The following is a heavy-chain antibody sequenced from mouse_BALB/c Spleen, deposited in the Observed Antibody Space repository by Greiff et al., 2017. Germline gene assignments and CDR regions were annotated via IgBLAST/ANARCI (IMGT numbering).Heavy chain of an antibody. CDR2: ISTYYGDA. V-gene: IGHV1S137*01. CDR3: AGWGLGRSGCAY. J-gene: IGHJ3*01. CDR1: GYTFTDYA. D-gene: IGHD4-1*01. Sequence: QVQLQQSGAELVRPGVSVKISCKGSGYTFTDYAMHWVKQSHAKSLEWIGVISTYYGDASYNQKFKGKATMTVDKSSSTAYMELARLTSEDAAIYYCAGWGLGRSGCAYGGQGTLVTVSA.